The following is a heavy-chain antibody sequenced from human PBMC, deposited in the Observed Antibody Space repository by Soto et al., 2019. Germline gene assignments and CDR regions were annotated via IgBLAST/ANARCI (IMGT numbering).Heavy chain of an antibody. CDR1: GGSISSGGYY. Sequence: SETLSLTCTVSGGSISSGGYYWSCIRQHPGKGLEWIGYIYYSGSTYYNPSLKSRVTISVDTSKNQFSLKLSSVTAADTAVYYCARAVGSSSWYPRKKPNWFDPWGQGTLVTVSS. CDR2: IYYSGST. J-gene: IGHJ5*02. D-gene: IGHD6-13*01. V-gene: IGHV4-31*03. CDR3: ARAVGSSSWYPRKKPNWFDP.